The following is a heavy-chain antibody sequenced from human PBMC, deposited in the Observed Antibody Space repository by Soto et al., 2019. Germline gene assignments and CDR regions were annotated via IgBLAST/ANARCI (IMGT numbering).Heavy chain of an antibody. D-gene: IGHD2-2*02. J-gene: IGHJ5*02. CDR2: INAGNGNT. CDR3: ARGGGVCLGTSCYNRGFDP. Sequence: QVQLVQSGAEETKPGTSVMVSCRTSGYTFTSYAMHWVRQAPGHRLEWMGWINAGNGNTEYSQKFQDRVSITRDTSASTTYMELSSLRSEDTAVYHCARGGGVCLGTSCYNRGFDPWGQGTLVTVSS. CDR1: GYTFTSYA. V-gene: IGHV1-3*05.